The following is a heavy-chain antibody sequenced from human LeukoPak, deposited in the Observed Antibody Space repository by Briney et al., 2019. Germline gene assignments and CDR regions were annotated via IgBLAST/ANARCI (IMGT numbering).Heavy chain of an antibody. CDR1: GFTFSSYG. J-gene: IGHJ4*02. V-gene: IGHV3-30*02. Sequence: GGSLRLSCAASGFTFSSYGMHWVRQAPGKGLEWVAFIRYDGSNKYYADSVKGRFTISRDNSKNTLYLQMNSLRAEDTAVYYCANDGPEVLLWFGELPYYFDYWGQGTLVTVSS. CDR3: ANDGPEVLLWFGELPYYFDY. D-gene: IGHD3-10*01. CDR2: IRYDGSNK.